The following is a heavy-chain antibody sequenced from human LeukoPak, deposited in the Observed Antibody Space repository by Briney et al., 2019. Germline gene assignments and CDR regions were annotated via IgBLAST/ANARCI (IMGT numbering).Heavy chain of an antibody. D-gene: IGHD6-19*01. Sequence: ASVNVSCKVSGYTLTELSMHWVRQAPGKGLEWMGGFDPEDGETIYAQKFQGRVTMTEDTSTDTAYMELSSLRSEDTAVYYCATGVLGVAGTGTLTNWGQGTLVTVSS. CDR3: ATGVLGVAGTGTLTN. J-gene: IGHJ4*02. CDR1: GYTLTELS. CDR2: FDPEDGET. V-gene: IGHV1-24*01.